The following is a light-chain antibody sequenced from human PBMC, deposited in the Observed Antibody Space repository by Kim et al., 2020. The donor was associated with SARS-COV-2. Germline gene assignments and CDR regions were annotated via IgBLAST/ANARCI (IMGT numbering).Light chain of an antibody. CDR1: D. Sequence: DVHWYQQLPGESPKLLISGNTHRPSGIPDRFSASKSGSSASLAIDGLQVEDEADYFCQSYDPSLSNPYVFGTGTKVTV. J-gene: IGLJ1*01. CDR2: GNT. CDR3: QSYDPSLSNPYV. V-gene: IGLV1-40*01.